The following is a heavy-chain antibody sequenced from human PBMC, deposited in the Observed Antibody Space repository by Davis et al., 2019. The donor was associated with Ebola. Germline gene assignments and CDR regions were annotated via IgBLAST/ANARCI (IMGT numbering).Heavy chain of an antibody. CDR2: INTDNGNT. J-gene: IGHJ4*02. CDR1: GYTFTSYV. Sequence: ASVKVSCKASGYTFTSYVIHWVRQAPGQSLEWMGWINTDNGNTKYSQKFQGRVAMTRDISARTVYMDLSSLRSEDTAVYYCARELDNSACYDYWGQGTLVTVSS. D-gene: IGHD2-21*02. CDR3: ARELDNSACYDY. V-gene: IGHV1-3*04.